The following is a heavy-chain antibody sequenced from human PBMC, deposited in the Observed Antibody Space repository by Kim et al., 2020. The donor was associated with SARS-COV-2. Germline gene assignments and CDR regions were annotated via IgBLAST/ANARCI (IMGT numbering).Heavy chain of an antibody. Sequence: SGPTLVKPTQTLTLTCTFSGFSLSTRGMCISWIRQSPGKAPEWLTGLDWDNDEYYNPPLKTRLSISKDTSKDQVVLTVTNMDPADTGTYYWARTQSGVKGHWDGWGQGTTVVVSS. CDR3: ARTQSGVKGHWDG. V-gene: IGHV2-70*11. D-gene: IGHD3-10*01. CDR2: LDWDNDE. CDR1: GFSLSTRGMC. J-gene: IGHJ6*02.